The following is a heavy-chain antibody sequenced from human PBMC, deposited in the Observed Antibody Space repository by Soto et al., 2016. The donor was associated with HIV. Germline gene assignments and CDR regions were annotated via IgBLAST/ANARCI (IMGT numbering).Heavy chain of an antibody. J-gene: IGHJ4*02. D-gene: IGHD3-10*01. Sequence: QVQLVQSGAEVKKPGASVKVSCKASGYTFTGYYMHWVRQAPGQGLGWMGWINPNSGGTNYAQKFQGRVTMTRDTSISTAYMELSRLRSDDTAVYYCARVGVYYYGSGSYPPDYWGREPWSPSPQ. CDR1: GYTFTGYY. CDR2: INPNSGGT. CDR3: ARVGVYYYGSGSYPPDY. V-gene: IGHV1-2*02.